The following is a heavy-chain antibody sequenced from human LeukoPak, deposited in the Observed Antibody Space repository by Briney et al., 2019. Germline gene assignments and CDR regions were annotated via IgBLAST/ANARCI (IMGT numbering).Heavy chain of an antibody. CDR1: GYTFNSSY. Sequence: ASVKVSCKASGYTFNSSYMHWVRQAPGQGLEWMGIIDPSDDSTRYAQKFQGRVTMTKDTSTNTVYMHLSSLSSNDTAVYYCARAYYESSAYRHAVYFDYWGQGTLVTVSS. V-gene: IGHV1-46*02. CDR3: ARAYYESSAYRHAVYFDY. J-gene: IGHJ4*02. D-gene: IGHD3-22*01. CDR2: IDPSDDST.